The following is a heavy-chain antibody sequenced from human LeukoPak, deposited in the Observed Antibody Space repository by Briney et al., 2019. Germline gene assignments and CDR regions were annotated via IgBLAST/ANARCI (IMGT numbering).Heavy chain of an antibody. Sequence: GGSLRLSCAASGFTFSTAWMAWVRQAPGKGLEWVSVIYSGGNTYYANSVKGRFTISRDNSKNTLYLQMNSLRVEDTAVYYCARSDYGDYLFDYWGQGTLVTVSS. D-gene: IGHD4-17*01. CDR3: ARSDYGDYLFDY. CDR2: IYSGGNT. CDR1: GFTFSTAW. V-gene: IGHV3-53*01. J-gene: IGHJ4*02.